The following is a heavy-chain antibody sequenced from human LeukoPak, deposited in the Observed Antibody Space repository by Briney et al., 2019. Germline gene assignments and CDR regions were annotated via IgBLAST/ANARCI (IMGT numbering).Heavy chain of an antibody. V-gene: IGHV1-46*01. CDR2: INPSGGST. Sequence: ASVKVSSKTSGYTFTIYYMHCVRQAPGQRLEWMAIINPSGGSTSYAQKFQSRVTMTRDTSTSTVYMELSSLRSEDKAVYYCARERLSPAYDAFDIWGQGTMVAVSS. D-gene: IGHD2-2*01. CDR1: GYTFTIYY. J-gene: IGHJ3*02. CDR3: ARERLSPAYDAFDI.